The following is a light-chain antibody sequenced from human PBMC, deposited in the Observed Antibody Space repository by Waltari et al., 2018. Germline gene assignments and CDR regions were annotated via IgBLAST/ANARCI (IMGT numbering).Light chain of an antibody. Sequence: VSLGERATINCKSSQSVLYSSNNKNYLAWYQHKPGQPPKLLIYWASTRESGVPDRFNGSGSGTDFTLTISSLQAEDVAVYYCQQYYSTPYTFGQGTKLEIK. CDR3: QQYYSTPYT. V-gene: IGKV4-1*01. J-gene: IGKJ2*01. CDR2: WAS. CDR1: QSVLYSSNNKNY.